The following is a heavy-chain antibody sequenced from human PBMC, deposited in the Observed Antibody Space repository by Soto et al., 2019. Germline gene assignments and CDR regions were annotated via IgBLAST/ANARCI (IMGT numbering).Heavy chain of an antibody. D-gene: IGHD2-8*01. Sequence: GSLRLSCACSWLTVSSNYMSWFRQAPGKVLEWVSVIYSGGSTYYADSVKGRFTISSDNSKNTLYLQMNSLRAEDTAVYYWAREGPCTNGVCTPYYYGMEVWGQGTTDTVSS. CDR2: IYSGGST. CDR3: AREGPCTNGVCTPYYYGMEV. J-gene: IGHJ6*02. V-gene: IGHV3-53*01. CDR1: WLTVSSNY.